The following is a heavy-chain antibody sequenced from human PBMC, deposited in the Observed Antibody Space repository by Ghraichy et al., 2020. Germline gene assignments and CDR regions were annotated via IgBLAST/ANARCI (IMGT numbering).Heavy chain of an antibody. CDR1: GGSISSSSYY. V-gene: IGHV4-39*07. Sequence: SQTLSLTCTVSGGSISSSSYYWGWIRQPPGKGLEWIGSIYYSGSTHYNPSLKSRVTISVDTSKNQFSLKLRPVTAADTAVYYCAREGELGWQGWFDPWGQGTLVTVSS. J-gene: IGHJ5*02. D-gene: IGHD7-27*01. CDR3: AREGELGWQGWFDP. CDR2: IYYSGST.